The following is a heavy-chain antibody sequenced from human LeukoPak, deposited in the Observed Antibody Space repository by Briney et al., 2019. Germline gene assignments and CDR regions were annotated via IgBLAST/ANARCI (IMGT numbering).Heavy chain of an antibody. CDR2: ISGSGGST. Sequence: GASLRLSCAASGFTFSSYAMSWVRQAPGKGLEWVSAISGSGGSTYYADSVKGRFTISRDNSKNTLYLQMNSLRAEDTAVYYCAKDVSGGSGREDWGQGTLVTVSS. CDR3: AKDVSGGSGRED. V-gene: IGHV3-23*01. J-gene: IGHJ4*02. CDR1: GFTFSSYA. D-gene: IGHD3-10*01.